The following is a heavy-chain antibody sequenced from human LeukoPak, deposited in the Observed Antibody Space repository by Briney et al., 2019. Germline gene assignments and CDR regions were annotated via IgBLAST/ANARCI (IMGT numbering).Heavy chain of an antibody. CDR1: GYSFTNYW. Sequence: GESLKISCKGSGYSFTNYWIGWVRQMPGKGLEWVVIIYPADSDTRYSPSFQGQVTISVDKSISTAYLQWSSLKASDTAMYYCARLRGGYDILTGYFDYWGQGTLVTVSS. J-gene: IGHJ4*02. CDR2: IYPADSDT. D-gene: IGHD3-9*01. V-gene: IGHV5-51*01. CDR3: ARLRGGYDILTGYFDY.